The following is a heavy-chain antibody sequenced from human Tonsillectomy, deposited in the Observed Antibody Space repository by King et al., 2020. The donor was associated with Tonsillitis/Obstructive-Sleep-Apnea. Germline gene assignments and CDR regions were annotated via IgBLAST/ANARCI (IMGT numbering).Heavy chain of an antibody. J-gene: IGHJ4*02. Sequence: VQLQQWGAGLLKPSETLSLTCAVYGGSFSGYYWSWIRQPPGKGLEWIGEINHSGSTNYNPSLKSRVTISVDTSKNQFSLKLSSVTAADTAVYYCARFTSSGYCYNGLRCYFDYWGQGTLVTVSS. CDR1: GGSFSGYY. V-gene: IGHV4-34*01. CDR3: ARFTSSGYCYNGLRCYFDY. CDR2: INHSGST. D-gene: IGHD3-22*01.